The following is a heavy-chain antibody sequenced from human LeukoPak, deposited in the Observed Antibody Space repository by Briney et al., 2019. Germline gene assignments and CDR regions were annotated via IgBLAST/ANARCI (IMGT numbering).Heavy chain of an antibody. V-gene: IGHV1-3*01. CDR2: INAGNGNT. CDR3: ARGRDQLPMGDWFDP. CDR1: GYTFTNYA. D-gene: IGHD2-2*01. J-gene: IGHJ5*02. Sequence: ASVKVSCKASGYTFTNYAMHWVRQAPGQRLEWMGWINAGNGNTKYSQKFQGRVTIARDTSASTAYMELSSLTSEDTAVYYCARGRDQLPMGDWFDPWGQGTLVTVSS.